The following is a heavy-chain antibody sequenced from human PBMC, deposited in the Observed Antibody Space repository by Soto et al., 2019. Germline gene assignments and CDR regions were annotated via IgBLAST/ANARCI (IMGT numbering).Heavy chain of an antibody. CDR2: IWYDGSNK. D-gene: IGHD5-12*01. J-gene: IGHJ4*02. CDR1: GFTFSSYG. Sequence: GGSLRLSCAASGFTFSSYGMHWVRQAPGKGLEWVAVIWYDGSNKYYADSVKGRFTISRDNSKNTLYLQMNSLRAEDTAVYYCASTCSGYDPPPLWGQGTLVTVSS. V-gene: IGHV3-33*01. CDR3: ASTCSGYDPPPL.